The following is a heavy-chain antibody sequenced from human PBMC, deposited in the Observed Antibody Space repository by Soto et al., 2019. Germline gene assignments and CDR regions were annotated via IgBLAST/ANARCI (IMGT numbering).Heavy chain of an antibody. CDR3: AREPHDREAFRL. J-gene: IGHJ3*01. D-gene: IGHD3-3*02. Sequence: QVQLVQSGAEVKKPGSSVKVSCKASGGNFNNYAISWVRQAPTQGLQWMGGIIPIIDTTHYAQKLQGKVTISADRGRTTVYIELTGLTSDDSATYFCAREPHDREAFRLGGQRTEVTDSS. CDR1: GGNFNNYA. V-gene: IGHV1-69*01. CDR2: IIPIIDTT.